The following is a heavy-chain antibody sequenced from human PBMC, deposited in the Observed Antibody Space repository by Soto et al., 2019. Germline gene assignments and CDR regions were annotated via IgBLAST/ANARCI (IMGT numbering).Heavy chain of an antibody. CDR1: GFTFSSYA. CDR2: ISGSGGST. V-gene: IGHV3-23*01. Sequence: EVQLLESGGGLVQPGGSLRLSCAASGFTFSSYAMSWVRQAPGKGLEWVSAISGSGGSTYYADSVKGRFTISRDNSKNMLYLQMNSLRAEDTAVYYCAKPGYGGNSGDYWGQGTLVTVSS. CDR3: AKPGYGGNSGDY. J-gene: IGHJ4*02. D-gene: IGHD4-17*01.